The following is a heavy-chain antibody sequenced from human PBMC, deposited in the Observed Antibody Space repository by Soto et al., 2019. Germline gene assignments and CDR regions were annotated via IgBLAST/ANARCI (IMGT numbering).Heavy chain of an antibody. CDR1: GFTFSTST. Sequence: PGGSVRLSCAASGFTFSTSTMNWVRQAPGQGLEWVSSISSSSTYTYYAASVKGRFTISRDNAKNSLYLQMNSLRAEDTAVYYCARVGSPGYCSGGYCPPPDYWGQGTLVTVSS. D-gene: IGHD2-15*01. CDR2: ISSSSTYT. J-gene: IGHJ4*02. CDR3: ARVGSPGYCSGGYCPPPDY. V-gene: IGHV3-21*01.